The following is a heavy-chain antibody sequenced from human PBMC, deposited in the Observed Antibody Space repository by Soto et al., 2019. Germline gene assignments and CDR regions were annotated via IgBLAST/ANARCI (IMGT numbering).Heavy chain of an antibody. CDR2: XSSKAYGGTT. CDR3: TRVAVGATNGLTGDYYYYYYMDV. CDR1: GVTFGDYA. V-gene: IGHV3-49*05. J-gene: IGHJ6*03. Sequence: KPGGSLRLSCTASGVTFGDYAMSWFRQAPGKGLEWVGFXSSKAYGGTTEYAASVKGRFTISRDDSKSIAYLQMNSLKTEDTAVYYCTRVAVGATNGLTGDYYYYYYMDVWGKGTTVTVSS. D-gene: IGHD1-26*01.